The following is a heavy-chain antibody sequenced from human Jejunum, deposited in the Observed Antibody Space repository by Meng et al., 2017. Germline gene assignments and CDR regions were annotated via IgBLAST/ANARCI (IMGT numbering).Heavy chain of an antibody. CDR3: AHRRPPGDLDWIVP. CDR2: IYWNDDK. V-gene: IGHV2-5*01. CDR1: GFSLTTSGVG. D-gene: IGHD3-10*01. Sequence: SGPTLVKPTQTLTLTCTFSGFSLTTSGVGVAWSRQPPGKTLEWLALIYWNDDKHYNPSLNGRLTIPKDTLKNQAVLTMTIMDPVDTATYYWAHRRPPGDLDWIVPWGQGMLVTVSS. J-gene: IGHJ5*02.